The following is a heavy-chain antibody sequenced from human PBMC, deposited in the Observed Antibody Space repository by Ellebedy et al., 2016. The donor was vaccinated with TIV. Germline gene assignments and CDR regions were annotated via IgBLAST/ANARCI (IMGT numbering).Heavy chain of an antibody. Sequence: PGGSLRLSCAASGFTFRNYNMNWVRQAPGKGLEWVSYISSSTSPIYYSDSVKGPFTIFRDNAKNSLSLQINSLKDEDTTVYYCAGDRADAFDIWGQGTMVTVSS. CDR1: GFTFRNYN. CDR2: ISSSTSPI. J-gene: IGHJ3*02. V-gene: IGHV3-48*02. CDR3: AGDRADAFDI. D-gene: IGHD6-13*01.